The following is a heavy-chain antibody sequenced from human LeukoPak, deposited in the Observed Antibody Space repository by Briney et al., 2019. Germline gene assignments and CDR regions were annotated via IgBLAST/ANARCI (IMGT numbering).Heavy chain of an antibody. V-gene: IGHV4-59*01. Sequence: SETLSLTCTVSGGSIGSYYWSWVRQPPGKGLEWIGYIYYSGSTNYNPSLKSRVTISVDTSKNQFSLKLSSVTAADTAVYYCARDGSNYGDYVHWGQGTLVTVSS. D-gene: IGHD4-17*01. J-gene: IGHJ4*02. CDR2: IYYSGST. CDR3: ARDGSNYGDYVH. CDR1: GGSIGSYY.